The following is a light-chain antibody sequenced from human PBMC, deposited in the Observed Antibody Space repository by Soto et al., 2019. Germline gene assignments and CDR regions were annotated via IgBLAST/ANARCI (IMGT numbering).Light chain of an antibody. V-gene: IGKV3-20*01. Sequence: EIVLTQSPGTLSLSPGERATLSCRASQSVSSSYLAWDQQKPGQAPRLLIYGASSRATGIPDRFSGSGSGTDFTLTISRLEPEDFAVYYCQQYGSSRITFGHGTRLEIK. CDR1: QSVSSSY. CDR2: GAS. J-gene: IGKJ5*01. CDR3: QQYGSSRIT.